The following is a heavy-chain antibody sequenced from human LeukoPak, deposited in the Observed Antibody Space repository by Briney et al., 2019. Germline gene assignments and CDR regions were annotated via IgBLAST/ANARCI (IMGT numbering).Heavy chain of an antibody. J-gene: IGHJ4*02. CDR2: ISTYNANT. Sequence: ASVKVSCKASGYTFTSYYMQWVRQAPGQGLEWMGWISTYNANTNFALKLQGRVTLTTDTSTSTAYMELKSLRSDDTAVYYCAREECSIGVCYPSGYWGQGTLVTVSS. D-gene: IGHD2-8*01. V-gene: IGHV1-18*04. CDR1: GYTFTSYY. CDR3: AREECSIGVCYPSGY.